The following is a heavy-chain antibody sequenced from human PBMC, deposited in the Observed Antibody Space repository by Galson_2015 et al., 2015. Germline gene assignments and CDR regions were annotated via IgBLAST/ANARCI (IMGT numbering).Heavy chain of an antibody. V-gene: IGHV5-51*03. CDR2: IYPGDSDT. D-gene: IGHD6-13*01. Sequence: QSGAEVTKPGESLKISCKGSGYSFTSYWIGWVRQMPGEGLEWMGVIYPGDSDTRYSPSFQGQVTISADKSISTAYLQWSSLKASDTAMYYCARRGRMVAAAYYYYYYGMDVWGQGTTVTVSS. J-gene: IGHJ6*02. CDR1: GYSFTSYW. CDR3: ARRGRMVAAAYYYYYYGMDV.